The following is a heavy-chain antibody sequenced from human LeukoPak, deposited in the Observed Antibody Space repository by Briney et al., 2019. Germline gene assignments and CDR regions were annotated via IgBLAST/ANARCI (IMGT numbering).Heavy chain of an antibody. Sequence: SETLSLPCTVSGGSFISSSFYWGWIRQPTGKGLEWIGCISDSGTTHYNPSLKSRITLSVDTAKTQFSLNLNSVTAADTAVYYCARQGAGGRAFEQWGQGTLVTVS. CDR2: ISDSGTT. J-gene: IGHJ4*02. D-gene: IGHD3-9*01. CDR3: ARQGAGGRAFEQ. V-gene: IGHV4-39*01. CDR1: GGSFISSSFY.